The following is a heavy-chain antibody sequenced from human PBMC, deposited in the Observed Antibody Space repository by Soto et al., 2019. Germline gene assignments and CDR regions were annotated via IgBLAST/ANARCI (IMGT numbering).Heavy chain of an antibody. D-gene: IGHD3-16*02. CDR3: ARGNSPVNVH. CDR2: ITSSGSTI. V-gene: IGHV3-48*03. J-gene: IGHJ4*02. CDR1: GFTFNNYE. Sequence: EVQLVESGGGLVQPGGSLRLSCAASGFTFNNYEMKWVRQAPGKGLEWVSYITSSGSTIYYADSVKSRFTISRDNAKNSLYLQMNSLRVEDTAVYYCARGNSPVNVHWGQGTLVTVSS.